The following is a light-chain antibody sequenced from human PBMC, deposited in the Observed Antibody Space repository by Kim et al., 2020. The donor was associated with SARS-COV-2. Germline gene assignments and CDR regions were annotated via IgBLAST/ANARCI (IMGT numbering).Light chain of an antibody. CDR3: QQDGGSPPTWT. Sequence: IVLTQSPGTLSLSPGERATLSCRASQSVSSTHLAWYQQKPGQAPRLLIYNTFDRATGIPVRFTGSGSGTDFSLTISRLEPEDFAVYYCQQDGGSPPTWTFGQGTKVDIK. V-gene: IGKV3-20*01. CDR1: QSVSSTH. J-gene: IGKJ1*01. CDR2: NTF.